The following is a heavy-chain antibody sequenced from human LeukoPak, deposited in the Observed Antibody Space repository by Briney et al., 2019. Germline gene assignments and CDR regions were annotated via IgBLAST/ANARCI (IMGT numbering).Heavy chain of an antibody. J-gene: IGHJ3*02. CDR1: GASISSSNYY. CDR2: IYYSGST. V-gene: IGHV4-39*01. D-gene: IGHD3-22*01. Sequence: SETLSLTCTVSGASISSSNYYWGWIRQSPGKGLERIGSIYYSGSTYYNPSLKSRVTISVDTSKNQFSLKLTSMTAADTAVYYCARLGDYDSSGYPLWAFDIWGQGTVVTVSS. CDR3: ARLGDYDSSGYPLWAFDI.